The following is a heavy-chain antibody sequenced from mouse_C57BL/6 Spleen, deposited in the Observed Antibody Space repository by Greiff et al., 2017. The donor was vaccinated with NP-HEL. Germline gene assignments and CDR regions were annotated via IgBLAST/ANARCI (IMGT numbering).Heavy chain of an antibody. Sequence: EVKLVESGGGLVKPGGSLKLSCAASGFTFSSYTMSWVRQTPEKRLEWVATISGGGGNTYYPDSVKGRFTISRDNAKNTLYLQMSSLRSEDTALYYCARQSYYSNYGGYFDYWGQGTTLTVSS. CDR2: ISGGGGNT. V-gene: IGHV5-9*01. CDR1: GFTFSSYT. CDR3: ARQSYYSNYGGYFDY. D-gene: IGHD2-5*01. J-gene: IGHJ2*01.